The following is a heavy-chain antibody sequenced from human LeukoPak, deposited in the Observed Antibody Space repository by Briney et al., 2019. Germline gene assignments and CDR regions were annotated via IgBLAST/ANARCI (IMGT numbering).Heavy chain of an antibody. D-gene: IGHD2-2*01. CDR2: IYHSGST. CDR3: AREGSSSYWYYYYYMDV. V-gene: IGHV4-30-2*01. CDR1: GGSISSGGYY. Sequence: SETLSLTCTVSGGSISSGGYYWSWIRQPPGKGLEWIGYIYHSGSTYYNPSLKSRVTISVDRSKNQFSLKLSSVTAADTAVYYCAREGSSSYWYYYYYMDVWGKGTTVTVSS. J-gene: IGHJ6*03.